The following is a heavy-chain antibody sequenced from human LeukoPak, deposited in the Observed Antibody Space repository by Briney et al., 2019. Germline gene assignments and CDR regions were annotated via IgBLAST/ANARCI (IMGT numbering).Heavy chain of an antibody. J-gene: IGHJ4*02. CDR2: SRNKANSYTT. CDR3: IRVNNGYGKDFDY. V-gene: IGHV3-72*01. Sequence: GGSLRLSCAASGFTFSAHYLDWVRQAPGKGLEWVGRSRNKANSYTTEYAASVRGRFTISRDDSKNSLYLQMNSLKIEDTAVYYCIRVNNGYGKDFDYWGQGTLVTVSS. D-gene: IGHD3-10*01. CDR1: GFTFSAHY.